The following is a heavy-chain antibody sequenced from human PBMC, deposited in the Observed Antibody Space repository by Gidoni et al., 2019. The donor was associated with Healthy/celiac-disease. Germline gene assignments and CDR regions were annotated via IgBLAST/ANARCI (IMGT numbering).Heavy chain of an antibody. Sequence: EVQLLASGGGLVQPGGSLRLSCAASGFTFSSYAMSWVRQAPGKGLEWVSAISGSGGSTYYADSVKGRFTISRDNSKNTLYLQMNSLRAEDTAVYYCAKPGVMITFGGVIEPPYYFDYWGQGTLVTVSS. D-gene: IGHD3-16*02. J-gene: IGHJ4*02. CDR1: GFTFSSYA. CDR2: ISGSGGST. V-gene: IGHV3-23*01. CDR3: AKPGVMITFGGVIEPPYYFDY.